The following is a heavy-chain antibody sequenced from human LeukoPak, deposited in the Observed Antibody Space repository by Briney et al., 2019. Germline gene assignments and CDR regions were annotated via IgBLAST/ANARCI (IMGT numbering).Heavy chain of an antibody. D-gene: IGHD3-3*01. V-gene: IGHV3-23*01. CDR3: ARDPGVVAFHYFDY. CDR1: GFTFSSHA. CDR2: IGGLGGST. J-gene: IGHJ4*02. Sequence: GGSLRLSCAASGFTFSSHAMGWVRQAPGKGLEWVSGIGGLGGSTYYAGSVKGRFTISRDDSQNTLYLHMNSLRADDTAVYYCARDPGVVAFHYFDYWGQGSLVTVSS.